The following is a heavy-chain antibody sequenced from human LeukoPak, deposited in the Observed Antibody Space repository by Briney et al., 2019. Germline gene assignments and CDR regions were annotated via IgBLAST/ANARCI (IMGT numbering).Heavy chain of an antibody. CDR2: ISSSSSYI. D-gene: IGHD3/OR15-3a*01. Sequence: PGGSLRLSCAASGFTFSSYSMNWVRQAPGKGLEWVSSISSSSSYIYCADSVKGRFTISRDNAKNSLYLQMNSLRAEDTAVYYCAREAPVDNFDYWGQGTLVTVSS. CDR3: AREAPVDNFDY. CDR1: GFTFSSYS. V-gene: IGHV3-21*01. J-gene: IGHJ4*02.